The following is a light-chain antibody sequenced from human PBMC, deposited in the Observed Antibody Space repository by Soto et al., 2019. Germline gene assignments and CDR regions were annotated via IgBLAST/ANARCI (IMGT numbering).Light chain of an antibody. CDR3: QQYNNWPPWT. V-gene: IGKV3-20*01. Sequence: ESVLTQSPGTLSFSPGERATLSCRASQSVSSNYLAWYQQKPGQAPRLLIYGASTRATGIPDRFSGSGSGTDFTLTISRLEPEDSAVYYCQQYNNWPPWTFGQGTKVDIK. CDR1: QSVSSNY. J-gene: IGKJ1*01. CDR2: GAS.